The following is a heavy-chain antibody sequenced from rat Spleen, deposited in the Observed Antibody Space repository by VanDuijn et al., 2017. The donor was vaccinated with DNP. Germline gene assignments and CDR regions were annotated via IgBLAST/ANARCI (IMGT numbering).Heavy chain of an antibody. CDR3: ARDVGAAIGGMDA. Sequence: EVQLVESGGGLVQPGGSLKLSCAASGFTFSNYGMAWVRQAPTKGLEWVASITSSGGSTYYPDSVKGRFTISRDNAKNTLYLQMNSLRSEDTATYYCARDVGAAIGGMDAWGQGTSVTVSS. V-gene: IGHV5S13*01. D-gene: IGHD1-2*01. CDR2: ITSSGGST. CDR1: GFTFSNYG. J-gene: IGHJ4*01.